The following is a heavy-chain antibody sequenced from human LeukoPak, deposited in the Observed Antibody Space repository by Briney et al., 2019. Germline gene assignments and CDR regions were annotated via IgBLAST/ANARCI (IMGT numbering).Heavy chain of an antibody. CDR3: ARHERDGYNFDY. CDR2: IYYSGST. V-gene: IGHV4-59*08. Sequence: PSETLSLTCTVSGGSMSSYYWNWIRQPPGKGLEWIGHIYYSGSTNYNPSLKSRVTISVDTSKNQFSLKLSSVTAADTAVYYCARHERDGYNFDYWGQGTLVTVSS. CDR1: GGSMSSYY. D-gene: IGHD5-24*01. J-gene: IGHJ4*02.